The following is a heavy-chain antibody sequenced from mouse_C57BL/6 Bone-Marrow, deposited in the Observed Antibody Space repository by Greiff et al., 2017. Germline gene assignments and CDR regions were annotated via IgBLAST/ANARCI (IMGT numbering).Heavy chain of an antibody. CDR2: IYPSDSET. CDR1: GYTFTSYW. D-gene: IGHD1-1*01. V-gene: IGHV1-61*01. Sequence: QVQLQQPGAELVRPGSSVKLSCKASGYTFTSYWMDWVKQRPGQGLEWIGNIYPSDSETHYNQKFKDKATLTVDKSSSTAYMQLSSLTSEDSAVYYCAREAYYYGSNWYFDVWGTGTTVTVSS. CDR3: AREAYYYGSNWYFDV. J-gene: IGHJ1*03.